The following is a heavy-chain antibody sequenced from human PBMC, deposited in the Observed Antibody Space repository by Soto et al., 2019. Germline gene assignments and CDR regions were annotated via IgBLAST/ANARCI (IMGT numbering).Heavy chain of an antibody. Sequence: GGSLRLSCAASGFTFSSYDMHWVRQAPGKGLEWVGRIKSKTDGGTTDYAAPVKGRFTISRDDSKNTLYLQMNSLKTEDTAVYYCTTGILYGRFLRYYGMDVWDQGTTVTVSS. D-gene: IGHD3-3*01. J-gene: IGHJ6*02. CDR3: TTGILYGRFLRYYGMDV. V-gene: IGHV3-15*01. CDR2: IKSKTDGGTT. CDR1: GFTFSSYD.